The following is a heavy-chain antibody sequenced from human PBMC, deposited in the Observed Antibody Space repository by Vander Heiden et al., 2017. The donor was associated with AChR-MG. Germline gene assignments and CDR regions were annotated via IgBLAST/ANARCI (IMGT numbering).Heavy chain of an antibody. CDR3: ARDGEATVTNGDY. J-gene: IGHJ4*02. D-gene: IGHD4-17*01. CDR1: GFTFSSYG. Sequence: AASGFTFSSYGMHWVRQAPGKGLEWVAVIWYDGSNKYYADSVKGRFTISRDNSKNTLYLQMNSLRAEDTAVYYCARDGEATVTNGDYWGQGTLVTVSS. CDR2: IWYDGSNK. V-gene: IGHV3-33*01.